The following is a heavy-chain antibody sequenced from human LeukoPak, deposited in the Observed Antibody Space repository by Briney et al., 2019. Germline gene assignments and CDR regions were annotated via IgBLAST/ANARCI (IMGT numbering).Heavy chain of an antibody. CDR2: INPSGSST. CDR3: ARDNSVGDIAWWFDP. D-gene: IGHD3-16*02. CDR1: GYTFTSHY. V-gene: IGHV1-46*01. J-gene: IGHJ5*02. Sequence: ASVKVSCEASGYTFTSHYMHWVRQTPGQRLEWMGLINPSGSSTLYAQKFQGRVTMTRDMSTTTDYMELSSLRSEDTAVYYCARDNSVGDIAWWFDPWGQGTLVTVSS.